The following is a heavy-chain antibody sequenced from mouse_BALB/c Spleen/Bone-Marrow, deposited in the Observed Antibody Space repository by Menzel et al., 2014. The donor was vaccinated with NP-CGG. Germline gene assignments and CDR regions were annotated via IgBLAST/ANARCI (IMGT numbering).Heavy chain of an antibody. Sequence: EVKVEESGGGLVLPGGSLKLSCATSGFTFSDYYMYWVRQTPEKRLEWVAYISNGGGSTYYPDTVKGRFTISRDNAKNTLYLQMSRLKSEDTAMYYCARPLYDGYYVAYWGQGTLVTVSA. D-gene: IGHD2-3*01. CDR2: ISNGGGST. CDR3: ARPLYDGYYVAY. J-gene: IGHJ3*01. CDR1: GFTFSDYY. V-gene: IGHV5-12*02.